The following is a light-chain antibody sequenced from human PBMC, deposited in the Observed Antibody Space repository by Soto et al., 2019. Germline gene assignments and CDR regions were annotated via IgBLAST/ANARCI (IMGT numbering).Light chain of an antibody. V-gene: IGKV3-20*01. CDR3: QQYGHSPLT. CDR1: QTLTNIS. J-gene: IGKJ4*01. Sequence: EIVLTQSPGTLSLSPGERVTLSCRASQTLTNISLAWYQQELGQALRLLIYDASSRATGIPNRFSGSGYGTDFTTKINKLEPGDSAVYYCQQYGHSPLTFGGGTKVDIK. CDR2: DAS.